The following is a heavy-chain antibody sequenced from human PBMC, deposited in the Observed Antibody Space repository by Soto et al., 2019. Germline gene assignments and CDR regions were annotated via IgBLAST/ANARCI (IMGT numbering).Heavy chain of an antibody. D-gene: IGHD6-13*01. Sequence: SGSVCQTCTVSDSAIRGCYWSWIRQPPGKGLEWIGYIYYSGSTNYNPSLKSRVTISVDTSKNQFSLKLSSVTAADTAVYYCAAEDYSSSWSRYWFDPWGQGTLVTVSS. CDR3: AAEDYSSSWSRYWFDP. J-gene: IGHJ5*02. V-gene: IGHV4-59*07. CDR1: DSAIRGCY. CDR2: IYYSGST.